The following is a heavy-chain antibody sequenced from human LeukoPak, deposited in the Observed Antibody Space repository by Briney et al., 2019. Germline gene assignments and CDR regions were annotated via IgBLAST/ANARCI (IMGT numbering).Heavy chain of an antibody. CDR1: GFTFNSYW. J-gene: IGHJ3*02. D-gene: IGHD2-15*01. Sequence: GGSLRLSCAASGFTFNSYWFHWVRQAPGKGLVWVSRINSDGSDTIYADSVKGRFTISRDNAKSTVYLQMNSLKAEDTAVYYCARGGYHHGFDIWGQGTMTVSS. V-gene: IGHV3-74*01. CDR3: ARGGYHHGFDI. CDR2: INSDGSDT.